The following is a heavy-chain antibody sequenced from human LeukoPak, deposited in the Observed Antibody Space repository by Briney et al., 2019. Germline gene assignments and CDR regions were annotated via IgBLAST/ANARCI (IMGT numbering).Heavy chain of an antibody. CDR2: IYYSGST. J-gene: IGHJ4*02. D-gene: IGHD6-19*01. CDR1: GGSISSYY. CDR3: ARHKYSSGWYFDY. Sequence: SETLSLTCTVSGGSISSYYWSWIRQPPGKGLEWIGYIYYSGSTNYNPSLKSRVTISVDTSKNQFSLKLSSVTAADTAVYYCARHKYSSGWYFDYWGQGTLVTVSS. V-gene: IGHV4-59*08.